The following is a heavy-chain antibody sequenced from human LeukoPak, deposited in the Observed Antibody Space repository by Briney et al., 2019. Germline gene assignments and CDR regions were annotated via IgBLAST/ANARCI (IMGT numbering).Heavy chain of an antibody. CDR3: AKRTTGTTGYFDY. V-gene: IGHV3-7*03. D-gene: IGHD1-1*01. Sequence: GGSLRLSCVASGFTFTDNWMTWFRQAPGKGLEWVANVNEDGSEQNYLNAVKGRFTISRDNAKNSVYLQMNSLRAEDTAVYYCAKRTTGTTGYFDYWGQGTLVTVSS. CDR1: GFTFTDNW. CDR2: VNEDGSEQ. J-gene: IGHJ4*02.